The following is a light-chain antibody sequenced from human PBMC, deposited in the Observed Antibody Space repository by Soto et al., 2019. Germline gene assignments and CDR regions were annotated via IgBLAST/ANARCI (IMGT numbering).Light chain of an antibody. J-gene: IGLJ2*01. CDR2: YDD. CDR1: SSNIGNNV. CDR3: AAWDDSLNGVV. V-gene: IGLV1-36*01. Sequence: QSVLTQPPSVSEAPRQRVTISCSGSSSNIGNNVVNWYQQLLGKAPKLLIYYDDLLPSGVSDRFSGSKSGTSASLAISGLQSEDEADYYCAAWDDSLNGVVFGGGTKVTVL.